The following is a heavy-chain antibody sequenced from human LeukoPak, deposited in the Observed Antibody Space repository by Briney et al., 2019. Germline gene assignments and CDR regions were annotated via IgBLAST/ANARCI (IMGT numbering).Heavy chain of an antibody. Sequence: GGSLRLSCAASGFTFSSHSMNWVRQAPGKGLEWVSSISSSSSYIYYADSVKGRFTISRDNAKNSLYLQMNSLRAEDTAVYYCARVDVVAVAATNYYYMDVWGKGTTVTVSS. CDR3: ARVDVVAVAATNYYYMDV. V-gene: IGHV3-21*01. CDR1: GFTFSSHS. D-gene: IGHD2-15*01. CDR2: ISSSSSYI. J-gene: IGHJ6*03.